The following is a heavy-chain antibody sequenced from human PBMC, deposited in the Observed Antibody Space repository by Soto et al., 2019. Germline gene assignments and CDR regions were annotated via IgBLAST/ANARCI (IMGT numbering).Heavy chain of an antibody. CDR1: GFAFSTYG. V-gene: IGHV3-30*18. D-gene: IGHD3-16*01. CDR3: AKEGGPGRTGGATRYRYDC. CDR2: ISYDGSTD. Sequence: QVQLVESGGGVVQPGGSLRLSCAASGFAFSTYGMHWVRQAPGKGLEWLAVISYDGSTDYYADSVKGRFTISRDNPKNTLYLQMISLRPDDTAVYFCAKEGGPGRTGGATRYRYDCWGQGTLVTVSS. J-gene: IGHJ4*02.